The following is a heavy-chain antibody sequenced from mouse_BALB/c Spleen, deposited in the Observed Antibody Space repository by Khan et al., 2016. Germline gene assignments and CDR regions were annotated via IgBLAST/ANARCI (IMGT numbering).Heavy chain of an antibody. CDR3: TRDSSGGFAY. Sequence: EVELVESEGGLVKPGGSLKLSCAASGFNFSSYTMSWVRQTPEKRLEWVATISSGGSYTYYPDNMKGRFTISRDNAKNTLYLQMSSLKSEDTAMYYCTRDSSGGFAYWGQGTLVTVSA. J-gene: IGHJ3*01. V-gene: IGHV5-6-4*01. CDR2: ISSGGSYT. D-gene: IGHD3-1*01. CDR1: GFNFSSYT.